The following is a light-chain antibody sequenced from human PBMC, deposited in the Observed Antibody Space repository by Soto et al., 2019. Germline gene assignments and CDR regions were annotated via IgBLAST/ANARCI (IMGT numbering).Light chain of an antibody. CDR1: QSVSSD. CDR3: QQRYNLIT. CDR2: GAS. V-gene: IGKV3-11*01. J-gene: IGKJ5*01. Sequence: EVVLTQSPVTLSLSPGERAALSCRASQSVSSDLAWFQQKPGQAPRLLIYGASNRATGIPARFSGSGSGTDFTLTISSLEPEDFAVYYCQQRYNLITFGQGTRLEIK.